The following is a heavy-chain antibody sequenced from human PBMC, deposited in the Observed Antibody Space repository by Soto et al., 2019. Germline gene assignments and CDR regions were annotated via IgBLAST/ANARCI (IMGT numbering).Heavy chain of an antibody. CDR2: MNSKSGNT. D-gene: IGHD2-2*01. CDR1: GYTFIDYD. V-gene: IGHV1-8*02. J-gene: IGHJ4*02. CDR3: ARVREPASYRAYYDY. Sequence: QVQLEQSGAEVKKPGASVKVSCKPSGYTFIDYDVNWVRQATGQGLEWMGWMNSKSGNTGYAQKFQGRVTMTRDISINTAYMELRSLRCEATAVYYCARVREPASYRAYYDYWGQGTLGTVSS.